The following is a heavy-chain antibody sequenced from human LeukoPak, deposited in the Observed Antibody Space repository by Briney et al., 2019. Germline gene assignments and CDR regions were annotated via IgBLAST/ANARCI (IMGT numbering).Heavy chain of an antibody. CDR2: IYYSGST. V-gene: IGHV4-39*01. CDR1: GGSISSSSYY. J-gene: IGHJ4*02. D-gene: IGHD3-10*01. Sequence: KPSETLSLTCTVSGGSISSSSYYWGWIRQPPGKGLEWIGSIYYSGSTYYNPSLKSRVTISVDTSKNQFSLKLSSVTAADTAVYYCARQKVRGVIWDYWGQGTLVTVSS. CDR3: ARQKVRGVIWDY.